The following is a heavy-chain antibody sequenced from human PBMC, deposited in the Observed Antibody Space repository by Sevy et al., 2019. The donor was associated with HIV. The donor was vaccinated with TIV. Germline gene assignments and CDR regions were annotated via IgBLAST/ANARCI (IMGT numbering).Heavy chain of an antibody. CDR1: GFTLSNCN. Sequence: GGSLRLSCAASGFTLSNCNMNWVRRAPGKGLEWISYIRSGDDTIYYAQSVKGRFTFSRDNAKNSLYLQMDSLTDEDTAVYYCAKDRWDTTSPSRALDFWGQGTLVTVSS. J-gene: IGHJ4*02. CDR2: IRSGDDTI. D-gene: IGHD1-26*01. CDR3: AKDRWDTTSPSRALDF. V-gene: IGHV3-48*02.